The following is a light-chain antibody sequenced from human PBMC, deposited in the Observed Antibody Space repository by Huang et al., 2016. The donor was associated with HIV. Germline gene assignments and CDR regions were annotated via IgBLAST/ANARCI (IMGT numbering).Light chain of an antibody. CDR2: GAS. J-gene: IGKJ4*01. Sequence: EIVLTQSPGTLSLSPGERATLSCRASQSVSSSYLAWYQQKPGQAPRLLIYGASSRATGIPDRFSVSGSGTDFTLTISRLEPEDFVVYYCQQYGSSPLTFGGGTKVEIK. CDR3: QQYGSSPLT. V-gene: IGKV3-20*01. CDR1: QSVSSSY.